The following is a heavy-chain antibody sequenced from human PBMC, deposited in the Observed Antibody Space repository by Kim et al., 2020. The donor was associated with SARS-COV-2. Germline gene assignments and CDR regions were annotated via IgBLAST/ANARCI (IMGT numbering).Heavy chain of an antibody. J-gene: IGHJ4*02. CDR3: AILERTAAIFHANDY. V-gene: IGHV1-69*13. Sequence: SVKVSCKASGGTFSSYAISWVRQAPGQGLEWMGGIIPIFGTANYAQKFQGRVTITADESTSTAYMELSSLRSEDTAVYYCAILERTAAIFHANDYWGQGTLVTVSS. CDR2: IIPIFGTA. CDR1: GGTFSSYA. D-gene: IGHD2-2*01.